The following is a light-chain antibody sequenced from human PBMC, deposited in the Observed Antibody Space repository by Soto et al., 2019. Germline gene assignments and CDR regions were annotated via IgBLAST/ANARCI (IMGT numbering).Light chain of an antibody. Sequence: EIVLTQSPATLSLSPGERATLSCRASQSVSTSLAWYQQKPGQTPGLLVYDASTRAADIPARFSGSGSGTDFTLTISSLEPEDFAVYYCQQRGSWPFTFGPGTKVDVK. CDR1: QSVSTS. CDR2: DAS. V-gene: IGKV3-11*01. CDR3: QQRGSWPFT. J-gene: IGKJ3*01.